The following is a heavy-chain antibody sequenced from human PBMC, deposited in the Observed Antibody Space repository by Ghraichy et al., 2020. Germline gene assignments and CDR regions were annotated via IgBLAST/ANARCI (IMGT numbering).Heavy chain of an antibody. J-gene: IGHJ3*02. Sequence: SETLSLTCAVSGGSISSSNWWSWVRQPPGKGLEWIGEIYHSGSTNYNPSLKSRVTISVDKSKNQFSLKLSSVTAADTAVYYCARTYSYDYGDYRRPAADAFDIWGQGTMVTVSS. CDR1: GGSISSSNW. D-gene: IGHD4-17*01. CDR2: IYHSGST. CDR3: ARTYSYDYGDYRRPAADAFDI. V-gene: IGHV4-4*02.